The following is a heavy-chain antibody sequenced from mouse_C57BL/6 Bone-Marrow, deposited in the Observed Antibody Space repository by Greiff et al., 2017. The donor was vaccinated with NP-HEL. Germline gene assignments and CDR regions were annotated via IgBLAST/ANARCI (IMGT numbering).Heavy chain of an antibody. J-gene: IGHJ4*01. D-gene: IGHD2-4*01. CDR3: ARMDYDYDVGAMDY. V-gene: IGHV8-8*01. CDR2: IWWDDNK. CDR1: GFSLSTFGMG. Sequence: QVTLKVSGPGILQPSQTLSLTCSFSGFSLSTFGMGVGRIRQPSGKGLEWLAHIWWDDNKYYNPALKSRLTTSKDTSKNQVFLKIANVDTADTATYYCARMDYDYDVGAMDYWGQGTSVTVSS.